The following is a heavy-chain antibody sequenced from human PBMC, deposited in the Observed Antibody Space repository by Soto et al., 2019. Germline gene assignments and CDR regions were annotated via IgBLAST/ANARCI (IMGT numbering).Heavy chain of an antibody. CDR2: IDPSASYT. CDR3: ARYRGHLAGYYYYGMVV. V-gene: IGHV5-10-1*01. J-gene: IGHJ6*02. CDR1: GYSFTNHW. Sequence: GESLKISCKGSGYSFTNHWISWVRQMPGKGLEWMGRIDPSASYTHYSPSFQGHVTISADKSIITAYLQWSSMKASDAAMYFCARYRGHLAGYYYYGMVVWCQWTSVTVSS.